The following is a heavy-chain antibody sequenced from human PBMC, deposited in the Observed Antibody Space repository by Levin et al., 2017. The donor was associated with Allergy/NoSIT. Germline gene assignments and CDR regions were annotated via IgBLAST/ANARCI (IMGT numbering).Heavy chain of an antibody. J-gene: IGHJ4*02. CDR1: GFTFSSYA. Sequence: GGSLRLSCAASGFTFSSYAMSWVRQAPGKGLEWVSAISGSGGSTYYADYMKARFTISRANPKTTLYLQMTSLRAEATVVYYCAKEPGRGHNCVLQSYLESWGQGALVAASS. CDR3: AKEPGRGHNCVLQSYLES. CDR2: ISGSGGST. V-gene: IGHV3-23*01. D-gene: IGHD1-1*01.